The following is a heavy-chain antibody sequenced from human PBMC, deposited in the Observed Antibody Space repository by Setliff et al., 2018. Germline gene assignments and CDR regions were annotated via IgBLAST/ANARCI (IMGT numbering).Heavy chain of an antibody. D-gene: IGHD3-10*01. CDR3: ARERLVDRGFDY. Sequence: ASVKVSCKASGYTFTSYYMHWVRQAPGQGLEWMGIINPSGGSTSYAQKFQGRVTMTRDTSTSTVYMELSSLRSVDTAVYYCARERLVDRGFDYWGQGTLVTVSS. V-gene: IGHV1-46*01. J-gene: IGHJ4*02. CDR1: GYTFTSYY. CDR2: INPSGGST.